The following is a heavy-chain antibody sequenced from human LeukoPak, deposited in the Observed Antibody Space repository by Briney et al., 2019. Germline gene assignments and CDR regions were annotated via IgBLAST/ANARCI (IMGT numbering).Heavy chain of an antibody. V-gene: IGHV3-48*03. CDR3: ARTPRSYDSSGYYYFDY. CDR2: ISSSGSII. Sequence: PGGSLRLSCAASGFTFRSCELSWVRQAPAKGLEWVSYISSSGSIIYYADSVKGRFTISRDSAKNSLYLQMNSLRAEDTAVYYCARTPRSYDSSGYYYFDYWGQGTLVTVSS. CDR1: GFTFRSCE. D-gene: IGHD3-22*01. J-gene: IGHJ4*02.